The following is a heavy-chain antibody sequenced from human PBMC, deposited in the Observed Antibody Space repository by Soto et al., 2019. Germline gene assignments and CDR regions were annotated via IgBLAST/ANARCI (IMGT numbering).Heavy chain of an antibody. Sequence: GESLKISCAASGFTFSNYWGHWVRQAPGKGLMWVSRINSDGTTINYADSVEGRFTISRDNAKNTLFLQMNSLRVEDTAVYYCAKSYYGSGSYPITFDYWGQGTLVTVSS. CDR3: AKSYYGSGSYPITFDY. V-gene: IGHV3-74*01. J-gene: IGHJ4*02. D-gene: IGHD3-10*01. CDR1: GFTFSNYW. CDR2: INSDGTTI.